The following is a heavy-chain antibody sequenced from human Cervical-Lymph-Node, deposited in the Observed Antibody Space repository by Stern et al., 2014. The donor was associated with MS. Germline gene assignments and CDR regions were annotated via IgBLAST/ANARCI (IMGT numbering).Heavy chain of an antibody. CDR3: ARGELKEGLVRGMDV. CDR2: IIPIFGTA. V-gene: IGHV1-69*01. D-gene: IGHD1-26*01. Sequence: VQLVQSGAEVKKPGSSVKVSCQASGCTFSSYAISWVRQAPGQGLEWVGGIIPIFGTANDAQKFQGRVTITAGESTSTAYMELSSLRSEDTAVYYCARGELKEGLVRGMDVWGQGTTVTVSS. CDR1: GCTFSSYA. J-gene: IGHJ6*02.